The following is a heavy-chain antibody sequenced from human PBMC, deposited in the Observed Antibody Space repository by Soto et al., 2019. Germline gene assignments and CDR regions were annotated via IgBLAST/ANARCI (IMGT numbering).Heavy chain of an antibody. CDR1: GYTFTSYG. D-gene: IGHD6-19*01. J-gene: IGHJ6*02. CDR2: ISAYNGNT. V-gene: IGHV1-18*01. CDR3: ARDPGSGYDLTRRIAVAGLNYYYYYGMDV. Sequence: GASVKVSCKASGYTFTSYGISWVRQAPGQGLEWMGWISAYNGNTNYAQELQGRVTMTTDTSTSTAYMELRSLRSDDTAVYYCARDPGSGYDLTRRIAVAGLNYYYYYGMDVWGQGTTVTVSS.